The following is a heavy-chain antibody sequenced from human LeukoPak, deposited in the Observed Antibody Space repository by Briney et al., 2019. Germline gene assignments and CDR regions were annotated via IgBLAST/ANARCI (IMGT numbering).Heavy chain of an antibody. CDR3: ARDQHDYGGNSSIY. V-gene: IGHV3-21*01. J-gene: IGHJ4*02. CDR2: ISSSSSYI. D-gene: IGHD4-23*01. Sequence: KTGGSLRLSCAASGFTFSSYSMNWVRQAPGKGLEWVSSISSSSSYIHYADSVKGRFAISRDNAKNSLYLQMNSLRAEDTAVYYCARDQHDYGGNSSIYWGQGTLVTVSS. CDR1: GFTFSSYS.